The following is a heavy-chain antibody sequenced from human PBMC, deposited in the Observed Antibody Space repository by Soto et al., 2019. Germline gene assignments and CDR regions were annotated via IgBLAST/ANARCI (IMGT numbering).Heavy chain of an antibody. D-gene: IGHD4-4*01. CDR3: TTLTLIRVTPPCDY. CDR1: GFTFNYAW. V-gene: IGHV3-15*04. J-gene: IGHJ4*02. Sequence: EVQLVESGGGLVKPGGSLRLSCAASGFTFNYAWLSWVRQAPGKGLEWVGRIESKSDGGTTAYAAPVKGRFSMSRDDSKNTLYLQMNSLKTEDTAVYYCTTLTLIRVTPPCDYWGQGTLVTVSS. CDR2: IESKSDGGTT.